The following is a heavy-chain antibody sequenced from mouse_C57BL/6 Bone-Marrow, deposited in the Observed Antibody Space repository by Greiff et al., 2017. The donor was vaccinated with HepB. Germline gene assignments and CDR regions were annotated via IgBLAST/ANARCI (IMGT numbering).Heavy chain of an antibody. CDR3: AKHEDLSWFSY. D-gene: IGHD5-2*01. J-gene: IGHJ3*01. Sequence: VKLMESGPGLVAPSQRLSITCTVSGFSLTGYGIDWVSQPPEKGLEWLGGIWGGRSANYNSALMHRLSISKDNSKSQVVLQMNSLQTDDTAMYYCAKHEDLSWFSYWGNGTLVTVDA. CDR1: GFSLTGYG. CDR2: IWGGRSA. V-gene: IGHV2-9*01.